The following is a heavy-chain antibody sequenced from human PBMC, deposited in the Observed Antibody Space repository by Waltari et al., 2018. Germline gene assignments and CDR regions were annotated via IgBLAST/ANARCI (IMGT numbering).Heavy chain of an antibody. CDR2: ISSSGSTI. D-gene: IGHD6-6*01. Sequence: EVQLVESGGGLVQPGGSLRLSCAASGFTFSSSEMNWVRQAPGKGLEWVSYISSSGSTIYYADSVKGRFTISRDNAKNSLYLQMNSLRAEDTAVYYCARDPGGESIAARLLDYWGQGTLVTVSS. V-gene: IGHV3-48*03. CDR1: GFTFSSSE. CDR3: ARDPGGESIAARLLDY. J-gene: IGHJ4*02.